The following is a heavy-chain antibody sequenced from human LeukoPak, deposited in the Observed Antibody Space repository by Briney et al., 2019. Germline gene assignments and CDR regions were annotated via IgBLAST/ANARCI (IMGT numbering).Heavy chain of an antibody. J-gene: IGHJ4*02. CDR2: IYYSGST. CDR1: GVSISSYY. Sequence: PSETLSLNCTVSGVSISSYYWSWLRQPPGKGLEWIGYIYYSGSTNYNPSLKSRVTISVDTSKNQFSLKLSSVTAADTAVYYCARGTWIQLWSPFDYWGQGTLVTVSS. V-gene: IGHV4-59*01. D-gene: IGHD5-18*01. CDR3: ARGTWIQLWSPFDY.